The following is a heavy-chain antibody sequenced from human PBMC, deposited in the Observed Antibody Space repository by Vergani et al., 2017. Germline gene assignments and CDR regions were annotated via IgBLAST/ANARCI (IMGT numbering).Heavy chain of an antibody. CDR1: GFTFSDHY. CDR2: TRNKANSYTT. V-gene: IGHV3-72*01. J-gene: IGHJ3*02. Sequence: EVQLVESGGGLVQPGGSLRLSCAASGFTFSDHYMDWVRQAPGKGLECVGRTRNKANSYTTEYAASVKGRFTISRDDSKNSLYLQMNSLKIEDTAVYYCARLGYCSSTTCRQAFDIWGQGTMVTVS. CDR3: ARLGYCSSTTCRQAFDI. D-gene: IGHD2-2*01.